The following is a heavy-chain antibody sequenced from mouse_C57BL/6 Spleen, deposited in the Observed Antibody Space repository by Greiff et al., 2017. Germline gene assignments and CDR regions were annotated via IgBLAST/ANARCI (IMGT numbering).Heavy chain of an antibody. J-gene: IGHJ2*01. CDR3: ARSGYYGSFDF. CDR2: INPGSGGT. V-gene: IGHV1-54*01. D-gene: IGHD1-1*01. Sequence: VQLQQSGAELVRPGTSVKVSCKASGYAFTNYLIEWVKQRPGQGLEWIGVINPGSGGTNYNEKFKGKAKLTADKSSSTAYMQRSILTSEDSAVYFCARSGYYGSFDFWGQVTTLTVSS. CDR1: GYAFTNYL.